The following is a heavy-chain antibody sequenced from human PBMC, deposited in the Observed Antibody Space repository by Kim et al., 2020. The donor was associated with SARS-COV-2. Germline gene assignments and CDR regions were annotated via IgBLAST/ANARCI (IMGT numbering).Heavy chain of an antibody. J-gene: IGHJ4*02. CDR3: ARDGRAGATRFDY. CDR1: GFTFSSYW. D-gene: IGHD1-26*01. CDR2: IKQDGSEK. V-gene: IGHV3-7*03. Sequence: GGSLRLSCAASGFTFSSYWMSWVRQAPGKGLEWVANIKQDGSEKYYVDSVKGRFTISRDNAKNSLYLQMNSLRAEDTAVYYCARDGRAGATRFDYWGQGTLVTVSS.